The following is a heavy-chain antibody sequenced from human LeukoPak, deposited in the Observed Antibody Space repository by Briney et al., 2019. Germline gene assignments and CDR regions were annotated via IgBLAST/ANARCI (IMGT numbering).Heavy chain of an antibody. V-gene: IGHV1-18*01. CDR1: GYTFISYG. D-gene: IGHD3-22*01. Sequence: ASVTVSCKASGYTFISYGISWVRQAPGQGLEWMGWISAYNGNTNYAQKLQGRVTMTTDTSTSTAYMELRSLRSDDTAVYYCARGAHYDSSGYFGYWGQGTLVTVSS. J-gene: IGHJ4*02. CDR3: ARGAHYDSSGYFGY. CDR2: ISAYNGNT.